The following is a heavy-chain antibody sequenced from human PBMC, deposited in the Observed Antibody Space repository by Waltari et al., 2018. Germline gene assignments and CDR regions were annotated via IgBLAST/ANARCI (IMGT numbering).Heavy chain of an antibody. Sequence: QVQLQESGPVLVKPSQTLSLTCTVSGGSISSGSDYWSWIRQPAGKGLECIGRIDPSGSTKYNPSLRSRVTIAKATSENQLSLKLTTVTAADTAVYYCARGGAADGTGYDYWGQGTLVTVSS. CDR1: GGSISSGSDY. J-gene: IGHJ4*02. CDR2: IDPSGST. CDR3: ARGGAADGTGYDY. D-gene: IGHD6-13*01. V-gene: IGHV4-61*02.